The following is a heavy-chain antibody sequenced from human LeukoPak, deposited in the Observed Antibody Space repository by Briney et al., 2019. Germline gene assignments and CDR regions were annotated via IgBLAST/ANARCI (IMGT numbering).Heavy chain of an antibody. Sequence: QPGGSLRLSCAASGFTFSSYAMHWVRQAPGKGLEWVANIKQDGSERYYVDSVKGRFTISRDNAKNSLYLQLNSLRAEDTAVYYCARDGRPIDYWGQGTLVIVSS. CDR3: ARDGRPIDY. V-gene: IGHV3-7*03. CDR2: IKQDGSER. J-gene: IGHJ4*02. CDR1: GFTFSSYA.